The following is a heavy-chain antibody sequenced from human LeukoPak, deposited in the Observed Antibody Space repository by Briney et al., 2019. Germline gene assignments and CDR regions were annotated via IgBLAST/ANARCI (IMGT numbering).Heavy chain of an antibody. Sequence: GASVKVSCKASGYTFTGYYMHWVRQAPGQGLEWMGWISAYNGNTNYAQKLQGRVTMTTDTSTSTAYMELRSLRSDDTAVYYCARDRIQLEAVYFDYWGQGTLVTVSS. CDR1: GYTFTGYY. CDR3: ARDRIQLEAVYFDY. V-gene: IGHV1-18*04. D-gene: IGHD5-18*01. J-gene: IGHJ4*02. CDR2: ISAYNGNT.